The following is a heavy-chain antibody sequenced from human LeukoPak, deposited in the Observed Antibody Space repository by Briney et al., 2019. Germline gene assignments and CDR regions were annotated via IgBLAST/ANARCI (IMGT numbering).Heavy chain of an antibody. D-gene: IGHD2/OR15-2a*01. J-gene: IGHJ4*02. Sequence: GGSLRLSCAASGLTFSSHTMNWVRQAPGKGLEYISSVTNGGTTYYADSVKGRFTISRDSSKSTLYLQMNSLRAEDTAVYYCARVSIFIKGPFDYWGQGTLVTVSS. V-gene: IGHV3-23*01. CDR1: GLTFSSHT. CDR2: VTNGGTT. CDR3: ARVSIFIKGPFDY.